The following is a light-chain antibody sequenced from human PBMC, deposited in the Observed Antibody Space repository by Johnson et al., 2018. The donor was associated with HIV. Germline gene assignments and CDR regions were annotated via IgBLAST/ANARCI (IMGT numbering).Light chain of an antibody. CDR2: DNN. CDR3: GTWNTRLSVGHV. CDR1: SSTIGNNY. Sequence: SVLSQPPSVSAAPGQKITVSCSGSSSTIGNNYVSWYQQLPGTAPKLLIYDNNKRPSGIPDRISGSKSGTSATLGITGLQTGDEADYYCGTWNTRLSVGHVFGTGTKVTVL. V-gene: IGLV1-51*01. J-gene: IGLJ1*01.